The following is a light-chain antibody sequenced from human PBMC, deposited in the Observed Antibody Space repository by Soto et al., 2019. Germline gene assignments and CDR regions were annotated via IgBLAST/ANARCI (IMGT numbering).Light chain of an antibody. CDR3: QQYNNWPPLT. CDR1: QSVKIN. CDR2: GAF. J-gene: IGKJ5*01. V-gene: IGKV3-15*01. Sequence: IVMTQSPATLSVSPGERATLSCRASQSVKINLAWYQQKPGQAPRLLIYGAFTRATGIPARFSGSGSGTEFTLTISNLQSEDFAVYYCQQYNNWPPLTFGQGTRVEIK.